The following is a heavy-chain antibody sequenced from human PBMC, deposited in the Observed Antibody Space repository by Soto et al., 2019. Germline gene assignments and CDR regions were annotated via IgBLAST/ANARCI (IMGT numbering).Heavy chain of an antibody. CDR2: ISSSGSTI. CDR1: GFTFSSYE. D-gene: IGHD6-19*01. V-gene: IGHV3-48*03. Sequence: PGGSLRLSCASSGFTFSSYERNLVRQAPGKGLEWVSYISSSGSTIYYADSVKGRFTISRDNAKNTLYLQMNSLRAEDTAVYYCASTSSGWYEPLDYWGQGTLVTVSS. CDR3: ASTSSGWYEPLDY. J-gene: IGHJ4*02.